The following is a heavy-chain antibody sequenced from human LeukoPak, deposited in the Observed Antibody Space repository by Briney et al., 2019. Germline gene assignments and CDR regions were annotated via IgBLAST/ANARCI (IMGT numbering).Heavy chain of an antibody. V-gene: IGHV3-30*02. D-gene: IGHD6-13*01. CDR3: AKDLFQLSIAAAGNPDY. Sequence: GGSLRLACAASRFTFSSYGMHWVRQAPGKGLEWLAFIRYDGSKKYYADSVKGRFTIYRDNSKNTLYLQMNSLRAEDKAVYYCAKDLFQLSIAAAGNPDYWGQGTLVTVSS. J-gene: IGHJ4*02. CDR1: RFTFSSYG. CDR2: IRYDGSKK.